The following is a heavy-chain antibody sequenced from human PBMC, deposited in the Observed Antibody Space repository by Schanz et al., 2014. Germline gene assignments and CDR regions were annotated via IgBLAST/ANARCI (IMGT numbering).Heavy chain of an antibody. D-gene: IGHD2-15*01. CDR1: GFTFNSYA. V-gene: IGHV3-23*01. CDR3: AKGMGYCSGGTCYDYYYYGLDV. Sequence: DVQLLETGGCLVQPGGSLRLSCAASGFTFNSYAMTWVRQAPGKGLEWVSSISHSGGSKYYADSVKGRFTISRDNSENTLYLQMNSLSADDTAVFYCAKGMGYCSGGTCYDYYYYGLDVWGQGTTVTGSS. CDR2: ISHSGGSK. J-gene: IGHJ6*02.